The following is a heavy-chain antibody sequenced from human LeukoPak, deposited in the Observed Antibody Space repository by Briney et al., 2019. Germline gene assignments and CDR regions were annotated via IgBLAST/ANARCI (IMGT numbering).Heavy chain of an antibody. CDR2: IYYSGST. V-gene: IGHV4-61*08. D-gene: IGHD4-17*01. Sequence: SETLSLTCTVSGGSVSSGGYYWGWIRQPPGKGLEWIGYIYYSGSTNYNPSLKSRATISVDTSKNQFSLKLTSVTAADTAVYYCARKDYGDYSFDYWGQGTLVTVSS. J-gene: IGHJ4*02. CDR3: ARKDYGDYSFDY. CDR1: GGSVSSGGYY.